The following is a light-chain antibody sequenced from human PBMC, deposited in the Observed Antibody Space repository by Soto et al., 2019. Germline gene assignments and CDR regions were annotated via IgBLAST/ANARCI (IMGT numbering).Light chain of an antibody. CDR1: QTINNY. V-gene: IGKV1-39*01. J-gene: IGKJ5*01. CDR2: TAS. Sequence: DIQMTQSPSSLSASVGDRVSITCRASQTINNYLNWFQQKPGEAPNLLIYTASTLQSGVPSRFSGSGSGKNFTLTISNLQPEDFETYYCQQGYDTPLTFGQGTRLEI. CDR3: QQGYDTPLT.